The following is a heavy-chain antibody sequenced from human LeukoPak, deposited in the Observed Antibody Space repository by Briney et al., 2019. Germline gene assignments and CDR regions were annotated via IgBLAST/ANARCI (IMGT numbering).Heavy chain of an antibody. V-gene: IGHV3-21*01. Sequence: GGSLRLSCAASGFTFSSYSRNWVRQAPGKGLEWVSSISSSSSYIYYADSVKGRFTISRDNAKNSLYLQMNSLRAEDTAVYYCARDPGYCSSTSCSGSGMDVWGKGTTVTVSS. CDR3: ARDPGYCSSTSCSGSGMDV. J-gene: IGHJ6*04. CDR1: GFTFSSYS. D-gene: IGHD2-2*01. CDR2: ISSSSSYI.